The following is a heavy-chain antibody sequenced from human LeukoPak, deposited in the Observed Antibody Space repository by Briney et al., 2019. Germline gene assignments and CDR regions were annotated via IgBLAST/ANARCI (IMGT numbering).Heavy chain of an antibody. J-gene: IGHJ4*02. Sequence: GRSLRLSCTGSGFTFSDYAMSWVRQAPGKGLEWVGFIRNEANGGTADYAASVKGRFTISRDDSKTIAYLQMNSLKTEDTAVYYCSRAYSTGWLGINDYWGQGALVTVSS. D-gene: IGHD6-19*01. V-gene: IGHV3-49*04. CDR3: SRAYSTGWLGINDY. CDR2: IRNEANGGTA. CDR1: GFTFSDYA.